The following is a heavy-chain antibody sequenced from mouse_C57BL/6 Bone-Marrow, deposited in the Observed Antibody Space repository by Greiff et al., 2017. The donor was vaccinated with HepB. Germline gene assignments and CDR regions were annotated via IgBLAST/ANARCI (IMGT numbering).Heavy chain of an antibody. D-gene: IGHD3-2*02. CDR1: GFSFTSYG. J-gene: IGHJ3*01. CDR2: IWSGGST. V-gene: IGHV2-2*01. CDR3: ARRETAQAWFAY. Sequence: VMLVESGPGLVQPSQSLSITCTVSGFSFTSYGVHWVRQSPGKGLEWLGVIWSGGSTDYNAAFISRLSISKDNSKSQVFFKMNSLQADDTAIYYCARRETAQAWFAYWGQGTLVTVSA.